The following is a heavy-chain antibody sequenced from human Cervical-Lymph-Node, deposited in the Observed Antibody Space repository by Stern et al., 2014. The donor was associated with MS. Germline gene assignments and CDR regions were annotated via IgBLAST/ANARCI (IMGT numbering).Heavy chain of an antibody. CDR3: ARGVAPEQYYFDY. CDR2: INPNSGGT. J-gene: IGHJ4*02. CDR1: GYTFTGYY. D-gene: IGHD1/OR15-1a*01. Sequence: MQLVESGAEVKKPGASVKVSCKASGYTFTGYYMHWVRQAPGQGLEWMGWINPNSGGTNYAQKFQGRVTMTRDTSISTAYMELSRLRSDDTAVYYCARGVAPEQYYFDYWGQGTLVTVSS. V-gene: IGHV1-2*02.